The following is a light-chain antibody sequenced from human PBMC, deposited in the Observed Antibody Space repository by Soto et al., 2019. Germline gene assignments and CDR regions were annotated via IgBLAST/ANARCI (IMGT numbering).Light chain of an antibody. V-gene: IGKV3-20*01. Sequence: EIVMTQSPATLSVSPGGRATLSCRASQSISDTLAWYQQKPGQAPRLLIYGASKRATGIPDRFSGSGSGTDFTLTISRLEPEDFAVYYCQQYGSSPPWTFGQGTKVEIK. CDR3: QQYGSSPPWT. CDR1: QSISDT. CDR2: GAS. J-gene: IGKJ1*01.